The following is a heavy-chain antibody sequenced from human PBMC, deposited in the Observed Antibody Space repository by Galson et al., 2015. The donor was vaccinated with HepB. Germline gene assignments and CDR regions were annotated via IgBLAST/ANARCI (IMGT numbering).Heavy chain of an antibody. Sequence: SVKVSCKASGYTFTSYGISWVRQAPGQGLEWMGWISAYNGNTNYAQKLQGRVTMTTDTSTSTAYMELRSLRSDDTAVYYCARGGDSSNCCYYYHGMDVWGQGTTVTVSS. J-gene: IGHJ6*02. CDR3: ARGGDSSNCCYYYHGMDV. D-gene: IGHD6-13*01. CDR2: ISAYNGNT. CDR1: GYTFTSYG. V-gene: IGHV1-18*01.